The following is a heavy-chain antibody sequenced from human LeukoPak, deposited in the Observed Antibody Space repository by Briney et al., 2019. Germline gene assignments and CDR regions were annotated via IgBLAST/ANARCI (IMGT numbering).Heavy chain of an antibody. V-gene: IGHV3-23*01. J-gene: IGHJ4*02. CDR1: GFTFSTYG. D-gene: IGHD6-19*01. CDR3: AGGSGWIHDY. CDR2: VSSTGGTT. Sequence: GGTLRLSCAASGFTFSTYGMSWVRQAPGKGLEWVSAVSSTGGTTYYADSVKGRFTISRDNAKNSLYLQMNSLRAEDTAVYFCAGGSGWIHDYWGQGTLVTVSS.